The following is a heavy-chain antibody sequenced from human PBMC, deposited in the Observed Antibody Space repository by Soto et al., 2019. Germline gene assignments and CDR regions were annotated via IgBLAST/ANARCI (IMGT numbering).Heavy chain of an antibody. CDR2: SSAYNGDT. D-gene: IGHD2-15*01. CDR1: GYPFTSYS. Sequence: QVQLVQSGAEVKEPGASVKVSCKASGYPFTSYSFSWVRQAPGQGLEWMGWSSAYNGDTRYAQKFQGRDTMTADPYTDTAYMELRNLRSDDTGVYYCAREGAVVGSAVYYGMDVWGQGTMVTVS. V-gene: IGHV1-18*04. J-gene: IGHJ6*02. CDR3: AREGAVVGSAVYYGMDV.